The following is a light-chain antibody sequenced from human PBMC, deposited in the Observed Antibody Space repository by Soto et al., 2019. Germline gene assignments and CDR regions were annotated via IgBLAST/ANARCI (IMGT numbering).Light chain of an antibody. CDR2: GAS. V-gene: IGKV3-20*01. J-gene: IGKJ4*01. Sequence: EIVLTQSPGTLSLSPGERATLSCRASQSVSSSYLAWYQQKPGQAPRLLIYGASSRATGIPDRFSGRGSGTDFTLKISRMENEECEVYYCQQYGSSPKTXGGGTKVDIK. CDR3: QQYGSSPKT. CDR1: QSVSSSY.